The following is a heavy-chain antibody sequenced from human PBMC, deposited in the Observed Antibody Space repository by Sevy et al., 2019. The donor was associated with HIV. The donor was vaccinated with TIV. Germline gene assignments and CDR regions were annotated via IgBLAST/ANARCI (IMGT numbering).Heavy chain of an antibody. CDR1: GFTFSSYA. V-gene: IGHV3-23*01. D-gene: IGHD6-19*01. Sequence: GGSLRLSCAASGFTFSSYAMSWVRQAPGKGLEWVSAISGSGGSTYYADSVKGRFTISRDNSKNTLHLQMNSLRAEDTAVYYCAKDTYSSGWYSAFDIWGQGTMVTVSS. CDR2: ISGSGGST. J-gene: IGHJ3*02. CDR3: AKDTYSSGWYSAFDI.